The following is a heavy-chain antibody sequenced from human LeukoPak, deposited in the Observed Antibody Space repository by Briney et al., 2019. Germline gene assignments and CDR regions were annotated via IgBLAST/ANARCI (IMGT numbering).Heavy chain of an antibody. Sequence: PPETPSLTCTVSGVSLRRSAACWGWIRQPPGKGLEWIASFFFVGGTYSNPSPRSRVPISAETSKNQFSLKLASLTAAAPTVIFWARHRFIPTLRGAHFGYWGQGLLVSVSS. D-gene: IGHD2-21*01. J-gene: IGHJ4*02. CDR2: FFFVGGT. CDR1: GVSLRRSAAC. CDR3: ARHRFIPTLRGAHFGY. V-gene: IGHV4-39*01.